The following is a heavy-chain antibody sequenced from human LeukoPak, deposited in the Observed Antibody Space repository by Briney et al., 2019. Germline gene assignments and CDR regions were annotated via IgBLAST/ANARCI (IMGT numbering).Heavy chain of an antibody. Sequence: SETLSLTCSVSGGSISTYCWSWIRQPAGKGLEWIAQIHTSGSTNFNPSLKSRVSISMDTPNNQFSLMISSVTAADTAIYYCAGRGLSTGWTFDYWGHGTLVTVSS. D-gene: IGHD6-19*01. CDR1: GGSISTYC. CDR3: AGRGLSTGWTFDY. J-gene: IGHJ4*01. V-gene: IGHV4-4*07. CDR2: IHTSGST.